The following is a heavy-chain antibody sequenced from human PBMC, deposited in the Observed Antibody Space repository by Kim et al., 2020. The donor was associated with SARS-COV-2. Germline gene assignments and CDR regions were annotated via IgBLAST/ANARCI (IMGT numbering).Heavy chain of an antibody. CDR2: IIPIFGTA. J-gene: IGHJ6*02. Sequence: SVKVSCKASGGTFSSYAISWVRQAPGQGLEWMGGIIPIFGTANYAQKFQGRVTITADESTCTAYMELSSLRSEDTAVYYCARDEGYCSGGSCHDYYYGMDVWGQGTTVTVSS. CDR3: ARDEGYCSGGSCHDYYYGMDV. CDR1: GGTFSSYA. V-gene: IGHV1-69*13. D-gene: IGHD2-15*01.